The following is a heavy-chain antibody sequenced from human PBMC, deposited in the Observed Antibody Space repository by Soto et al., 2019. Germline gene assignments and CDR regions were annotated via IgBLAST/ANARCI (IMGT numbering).Heavy chain of an antibody. J-gene: IGHJ6*02. D-gene: IGHD3-10*01. CDR3: VRGRGGPGGMDV. CDR2: ISSSSSYI. CDR1: GFTFSSYS. V-gene: IGHV3-21*01. Sequence: GESLKISCAASGFTFSSYSMNWVRQAPGKGLEWVSSISSSSSYIYYADSVKGRFTISRDNANNSLYLQMNSLRAEDTGVYYCVRGRGGPGGMDVWGQGTTVTVSS.